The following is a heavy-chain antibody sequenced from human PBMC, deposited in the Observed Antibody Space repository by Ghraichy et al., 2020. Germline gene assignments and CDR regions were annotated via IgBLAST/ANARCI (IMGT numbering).Heavy chain of an antibody. D-gene: IGHD6-6*01. CDR1: GGSISSYY. CDR2: IYYSGST. V-gene: IGHV4-59*01. J-gene: IGHJ4*02. Sequence: ESLNISCTVSGGSISSYYWSWIRQPPGKGLEWIGYIYYSGSTNYNPSLKSRVTISVDTSKNQFSLKLSSVTAADTAVYYCARESSWSSSLDYWGQGTLVTVSS. CDR3: ARESSWSSSLDY.